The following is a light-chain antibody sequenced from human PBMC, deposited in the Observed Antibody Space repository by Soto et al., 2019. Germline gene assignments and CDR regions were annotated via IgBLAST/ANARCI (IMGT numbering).Light chain of an antibody. CDR1: QRIGSS. Sequence: DIQMTQSPSALSASVGDRVTITCRASQRIGSSLNWYQQKPGKAPKLLVYGASTRATGIPARFSGSGSGTEFTLTISSLQSEDLAVYYCQQYNNWPLTFGGGTKVDIK. CDR2: GAS. J-gene: IGKJ4*01. CDR3: QQYNNWPLT. V-gene: IGKV1-39*01.